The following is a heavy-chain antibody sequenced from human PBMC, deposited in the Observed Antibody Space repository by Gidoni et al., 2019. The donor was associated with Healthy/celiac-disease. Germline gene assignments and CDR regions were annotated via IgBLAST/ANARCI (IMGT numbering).Heavy chain of an antibody. J-gene: IGHJ4*02. V-gene: IGHV3-30*01. D-gene: IGHD6-19*01. CDR1: GFTFSSYA. CDR2: ISYDGSNK. CDR3: AVTEVRYSSGWYPFDY. Sequence: QVQLVESGGGVVQPGRSLRLSCAASGFTFSSYAMHWVRQAPGKGLEWVAVISYDGSNKYYADSVKGRFTISRDNSKNTLYLQMNSLRAEDTAVYYCAVTEVRYSSGWYPFDYWGQGTLVTVSS.